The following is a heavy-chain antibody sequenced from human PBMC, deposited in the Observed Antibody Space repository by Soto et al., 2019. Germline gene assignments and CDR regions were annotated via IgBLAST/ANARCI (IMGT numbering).Heavy chain of an antibody. J-gene: IGHJ6*03. V-gene: IGHV3-48*01. D-gene: IGHD2-2*01. CDR3: TRSAYMDV. Sequence: EVQLVESGGGLVQPGGSLRLSCAASGFTFSSYSMNWVRQAPGKGLEWVSYISGSSSTIYYADSVKGRFTISGDNAKNSLYLQMNSLRAEDTAVYYATRSAYMDVWGKGTTVTVSS. CDR2: ISGSSSTI. CDR1: GFTFSSYS.